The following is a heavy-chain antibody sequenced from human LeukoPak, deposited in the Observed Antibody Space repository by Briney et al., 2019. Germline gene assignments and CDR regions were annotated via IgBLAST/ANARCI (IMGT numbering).Heavy chain of an antibody. J-gene: IGHJ4*02. V-gene: IGHV3-74*01. CDR1: GFTFSSYW. D-gene: IGHD3-16*02. CDR3: AKRETVWGSYHLDY. CDR2: INSDGSST. Sequence: GGSLRLSCAASGFTFSSYWMHWVRQAPGKGLVWVSRINSDGSSTNYADSVKGRFTISRDNSKNTLYLQMNSLRAEDTAVYYCAKRETVWGSYHLDYWGQGTLVTVSS.